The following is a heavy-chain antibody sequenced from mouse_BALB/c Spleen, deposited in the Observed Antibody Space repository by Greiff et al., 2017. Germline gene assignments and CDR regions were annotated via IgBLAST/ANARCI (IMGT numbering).Heavy chain of an antibody. CDR2: INPSTGYT. CDR3: ARSRSTMITGYAMDY. J-gene: IGHJ4*01. CDR1: GYTFTSYW. Sequence: QVQLQQSGAELAKPGASVKMSCKASGYTFTSYWMHWVKQRPGQGLEWIGYINPSTGYTEYNQKFKDKATLTADKSSSTAYMQLSSLTSEDSAVYYCARSRSTMITGYAMDYWGQGTSVTVSS. V-gene: IGHV1-7*01. D-gene: IGHD2-4*01.